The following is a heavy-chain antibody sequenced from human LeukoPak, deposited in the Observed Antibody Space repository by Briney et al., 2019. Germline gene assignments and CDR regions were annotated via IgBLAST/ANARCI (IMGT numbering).Heavy chain of an antibody. J-gene: IGHJ3*02. D-gene: IGHD3-22*01. V-gene: IGHV3-23*01. Sequence: GGSLRLSCAASGFTFSTYAMSWVRQAPGKGLEWVSHFGGSGGTIYYADSVRGRFTISRDSAKNSLYLQMNSLRAEDTAVYYCARALYDSSDSDAFDIWGQGTMVTVSS. CDR2: FGGSGGTI. CDR1: GFTFSTYA. CDR3: ARALYDSSDSDAFDI.